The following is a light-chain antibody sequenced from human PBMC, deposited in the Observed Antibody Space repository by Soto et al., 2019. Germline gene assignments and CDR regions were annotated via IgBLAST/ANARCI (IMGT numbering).Light chain of an antibody. CDR3: LQDHDDSWT. CDR2: AAS. Sequence: ATQMTQSPCSLYASVGDRITITCRASRDIGRDLSWYQQKPGKAPTLLIYAASNLQSGVPSRFRGSRSGTEFTLTVSSLQPEDFATYYCLQDHDDSWTFGQGTKVDIK. CDR1: RDIGRD. V-gene: IGKV1-6*01. J-gene: IGKJ1*01.